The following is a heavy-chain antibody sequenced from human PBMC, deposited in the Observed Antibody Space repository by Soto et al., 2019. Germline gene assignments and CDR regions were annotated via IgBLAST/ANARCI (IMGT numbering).Heavy chain of an antibody. CDR2: INAGNGNT. D-gene: IGHD2-2*01. J-gene: IGHJ5*02. V-gene: IGHV1-3*01. Sequence: QVQLVQSGAEVKKPGASVKVSCKASGYTFTSYAMHWVRQAPGQRLEWMGWINAGNGNTKYSQKFQGRVTITRDTSASTAYMELSSLRSEDTAVYYCASVYCSSTSCGRGWFGPWGQETMVTVSS. CDR1: GYTFTSYA. CDR3: ASVYCSSTSCGRGWFGP.